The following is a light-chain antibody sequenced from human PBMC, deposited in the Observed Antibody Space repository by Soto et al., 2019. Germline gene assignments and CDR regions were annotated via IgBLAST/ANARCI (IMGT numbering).Light chain of an antibody. CDR1: QSVSSN. CDR3: QQYNNWPPWT. V-gene: IGKV3-15*01. Sequence: EIVMTQSPATLSVSPGERATLSCRASQSVSSNLAWYQQKPGQAPRLLIYAASTRATGIPATFSGSGSGTEFPLTISSLQSEEFEVYYCQQYNNWPPWTFGQGTKVEIK. J-gene: IGKJ1*01. CDR2: AAS.